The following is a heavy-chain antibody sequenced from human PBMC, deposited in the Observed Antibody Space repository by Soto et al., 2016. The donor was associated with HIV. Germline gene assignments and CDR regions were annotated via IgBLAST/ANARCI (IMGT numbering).Heavy chain of an antibody. D-gene: IGHD1-26*01. Sequence: QVQLVQSGAEVKKPGASVKVSCKASGYTFTGYYMHWVRQAPGQGLEWMGWINPNSGDTNSAQNFQGRVTLTRDTSINTAYMELSRLRSDDTAVYYCARGIVGYSYIDYWGQGTLVTVSS. CDR2: INPNSGDT. CDR1: GYTFTGYY. J-gene: IGHJ4*02. V-gene: IGHV1-2*02. CDR3: ARGIVGYSYIDY.